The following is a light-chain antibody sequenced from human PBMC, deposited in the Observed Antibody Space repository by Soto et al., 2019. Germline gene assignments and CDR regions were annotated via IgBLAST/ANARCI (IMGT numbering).Light chain of an antibody. V-gene: IGKV1-39*01. J-gene: IGKJ1*01. CDR2: AAS. CDR3: QQSYSSPTWT. Sequence: DIQMTQSPSSLSSSVGDRVTITCRASQSISSYLNWYQQKPGKAPKLLIYAASSLQSGVPSRFSGSRSWTDFTLPISSLQPEDFAPYYCQQSYSSPTWTFGQGTKVEIK. CDR1: QSISSY.